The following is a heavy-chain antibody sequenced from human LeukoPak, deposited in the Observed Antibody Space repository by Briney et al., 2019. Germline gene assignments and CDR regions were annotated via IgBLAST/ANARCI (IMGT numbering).Heavy chain of an antibody. D-gene: IGHD5-18*01. CDR1: GYTFTGYY. J-gene: IGHJ4*02. Sequence: ASVKVSCKASGYTFTGYYMHWVRQAPGQGLEWMEWINPNSGGTNYAQKFQGRVTMTRDTSISTAYMELSRLRSDDTAVYYCAREPRGYSYGLDYWGQGTLVTVSS. V-gene: IGHV1-2*02. CDR2: INPNSGGT. CDR3: AREPRGYSYGLDY.